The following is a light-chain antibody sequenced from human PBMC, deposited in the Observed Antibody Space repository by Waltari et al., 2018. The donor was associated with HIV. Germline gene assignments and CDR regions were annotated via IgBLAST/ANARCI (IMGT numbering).Light chain of an antibody. J-gene: IGKJ2*01. V-gene: IGKV1-5*03. CDR3: QQYSTHYA. CDR1: QSIDNW. Sequence: QMTQSPSTLSVSVGDTVVITCRASQSIDNWVAWYQQKPRRAPKLLMSRTSILESGVSSRFIGSGSGTQFTLTITSLQSDDVGTYFCQQYSTHYAFGQGTRVE. CDR2: RTS.